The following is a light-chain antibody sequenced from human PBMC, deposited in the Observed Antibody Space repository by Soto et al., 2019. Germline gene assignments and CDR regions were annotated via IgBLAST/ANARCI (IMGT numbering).Light chain of an antibody. Sequence: DIVMTRSPDSLAVSLGERATINCKSSQSVLSSSNNKNCLTWYQQKPGQSPKLLLHWASTRESGVPVRFSGSGSGTDFTLAISSLQAEDVAVYYCQQYYSSPPTFGQGTKLEI. CDR1: QSVLSSSNNKNC. CDR3: QQYYSSPPT. J-gene: IGKJ1*01. V-gene: IGKV4-1*01. CDR2: WAS.